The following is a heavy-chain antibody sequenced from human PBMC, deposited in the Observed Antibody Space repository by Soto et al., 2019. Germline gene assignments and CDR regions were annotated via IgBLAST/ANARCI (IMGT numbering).Heavy chain of an antibody. V-gene: IGHV1-3*01. J-gene: IGHJ3*02. Sequence: EASVKVSCKASGYTFTSYAIHWVRQAPGQRLEWMGWINAGNGNTKYSQKFQGRVTITRDTSASTAYMELSSLRSEDTAVYYCSRDIAFAIWGQGTMVTRLL. CDR1: GYTFTSYA. CDR2: INAGNGNT. CDR3: SRDIAFAI.